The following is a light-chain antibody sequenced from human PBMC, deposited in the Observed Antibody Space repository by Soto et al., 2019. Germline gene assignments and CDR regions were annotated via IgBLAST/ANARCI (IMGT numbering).Light chain of an antibody. J-gene: IGLJ2*01. V-gene: IGLV2-14*01. CDR2: GVS. CDR3: SAYISTTVVV. Sequence: QSVLTQPASVSGSPGQSITISCTGTPSDIGNYNYVSWYQQHPGKAPKLIIYGVSNRPSGVSDRFSGSKSGNTASLTISGLQAEDEADYYCSAYISTTVVVFGGGTKVTVL. CDR1: PSDIGNYNY.